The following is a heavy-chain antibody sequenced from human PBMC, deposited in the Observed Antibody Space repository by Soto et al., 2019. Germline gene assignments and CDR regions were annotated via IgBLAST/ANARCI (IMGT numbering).Heavy chain of an antibody. J-gene: IGHJ4*02. CDR1: GFTFTNYA. CDR2: ISGSGRGAATFYP. Sequence: PGGSLRLSCAASGFTFTNYAMSWVRQAPGKGLEWVSTISGSGRGAATFYPYYADSVKGRFTISRDNSKNTVSLQMHSLRAEDTALYYCAKDTRSYGSGPSPGDWRQGTLVTVSS. CDR3: AKDTRSYGSGPSPGD. V-gene: IGHV3-23*01. D-gene: IGHD3-10*01.